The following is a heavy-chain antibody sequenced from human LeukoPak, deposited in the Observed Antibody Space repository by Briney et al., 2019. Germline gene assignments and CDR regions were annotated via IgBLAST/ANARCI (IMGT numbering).Heavy chain of an antibody. CDR1: GFTFSDYW. CDR3: ARNRGNQQFDY. D-gene: IGHD1-14*01. J-gene: IGHJ4*02. Sequence: GGSLRLSCAASGFTFSDYWVDWVRQAPGKGLGWVANIKQDGSKKNYLESVKGRFTISRDNAKNSLYLQMNNLRAEDTAVYYCARNRGNQQFDYWGQGTLVTVSS. CDR2: IKQDGSKK. V-gene: IGHV3-7*01.